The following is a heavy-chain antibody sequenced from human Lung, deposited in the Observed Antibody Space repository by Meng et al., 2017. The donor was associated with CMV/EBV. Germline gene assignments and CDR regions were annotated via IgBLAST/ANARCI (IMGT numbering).Heavy chain of an antibody. V-gene: IGHV3-30*02. CDR1: GFTFSSYG. CDR3: AKADGYRYGNYYYYGMDV. D-gene: IGHD5-18*01. J-gene: IGHJ6*02. CDR2: IRYDGKNK. Sequence: GGSLRLSCAASGFTFSSYGTHWVRQAPGKGLEWVAFIRYDGKNKYYADSVKGRFTISRDNSKNTLYLQMNSLRAEDTAVYYCAKADGYRYGNYYYYGMDVWGQGPTVPVSS.